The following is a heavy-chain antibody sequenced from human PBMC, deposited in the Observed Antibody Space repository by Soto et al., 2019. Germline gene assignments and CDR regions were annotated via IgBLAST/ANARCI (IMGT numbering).Heavy chain of an antibody. CDR3: ARDSAAHGPVFDY. J-gene: IGHJ4*02. CDR1: GYPVTSYP. V-gene: IGHV1-18*01. CDR2: ISTSNGDT. D-gene: IGHD6-13*01. Sequence: ASVKVPCKASGYPVTSYPMHWVRQAPGQGLEWMAWISTSNGDTHYAQKVQDRVSMTTDRFTSTAYMELRSLRSDDTAIYYCARDSAAHGPVFDYWGQGTLVTVS.